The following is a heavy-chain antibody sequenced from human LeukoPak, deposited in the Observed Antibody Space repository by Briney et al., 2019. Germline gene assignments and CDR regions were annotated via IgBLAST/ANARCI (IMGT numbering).Heavy chain of an antibody. Sequence: SVKVSCKASGFTFTSSAVQWVRQARGQRLEWIGWIVVGSGNTNYAQRFQERVTITRDMSTSTAYMELSSLRAEDTAVYYCARGWRGAVSDYWGQGTLVTVSS. J-gene: IGHJ4*02. V-gene: IGHV1-58*01. CDR3: ARGWRGAVSDY. D-gene: IGHD4-17*01. CDR1: GFTFTSSA. CDR2: IVVGSGNT.